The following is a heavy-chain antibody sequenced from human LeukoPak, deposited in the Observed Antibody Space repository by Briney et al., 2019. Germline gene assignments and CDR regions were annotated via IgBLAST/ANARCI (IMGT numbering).Heavy chain of an antibody. V-gene: IGHV4-61*02. CDR3: ARGRSSSWYVGYYFDY. CDR2: IYTSGST. Sequence: SETLSLTCTVSGGSISSSSYYWGWIRQPAGKGLEWIGRIYTSGSTNYNPSLKSRVTISVDTSKNQFSLKLSSVTAADTAVYYCARGRSSSWYVGYYFDYWGQGTLVTVSS. D-gene: IGHD6-13*01. CDR1: GGSISSSSYY. J-gene: IGHJ4*02.